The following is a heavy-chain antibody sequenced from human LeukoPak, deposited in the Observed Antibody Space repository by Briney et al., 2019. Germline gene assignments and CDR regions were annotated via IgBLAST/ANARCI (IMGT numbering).Heavy chain of an antibody. CDR1: GFTFSSYG. V-gene: IGHV3-30*02. J-gene: IGHJ6*03. CDR2: IRYDGSNR. CDR3: AKDLFDYYYYMDV. Sequence: GGSLRLSCAASGFTFSSYGMHWVRQAPGKGLEWVAFIRYDGSNRYYADSVKGRFTISRDNSKNTLYLQMNSLRTEDTAVYYCAKDLFDYYYYMDVWGKGTTVTVSS. D-gene: IGHD2-21*01.